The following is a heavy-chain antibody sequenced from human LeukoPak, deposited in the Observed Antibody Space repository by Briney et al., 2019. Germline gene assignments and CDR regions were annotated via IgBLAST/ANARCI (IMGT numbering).Heavy chain of an antibody. CDR2: IKQDGSEK. J-gene: IGHJ5*02. CDR1: GFTFSSYS. Sequence: GGSLRLSCAASGFTFSSYSMNWVRQALGKGLEWVANIKQDGSEKYYVDSVKGRFTISRDNAKNSLYLQMNSLRAEDTAVYYCARDGGATEYNWFDPWGQGTLVTVSP. D-gene: IGHD1-26*01. V-gene: IGHV3-7*01. CDR3: ARDGGATEYNWFDP.